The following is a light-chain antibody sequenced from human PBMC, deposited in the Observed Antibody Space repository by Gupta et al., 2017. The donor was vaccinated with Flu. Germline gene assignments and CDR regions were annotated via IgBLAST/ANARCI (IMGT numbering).Light chain of an antibody. CDR3: QKYNSAPRT. CDR1: QGISNY. Sequence: VGDRVTITCRASQGISNYLAWYQQKPGKVPKLLIYAASTLQSGVPCRCSGSGSGTDFTLTISSLQPEDVATYYCQKYNSAPRTFGRGTKVEVK. V-gene: IGKV1-27*01. J-gene: IGKJ1*01. CDR2: AAS.